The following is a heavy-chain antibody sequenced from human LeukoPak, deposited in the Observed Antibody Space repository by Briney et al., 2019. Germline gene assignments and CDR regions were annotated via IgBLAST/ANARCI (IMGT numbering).Heavy chain of an antibody. CDR2: IYYSGST. CDR1: GGSISSYY. J-gene: IGHJ3*02. Sequence: KPSETLSLTCTVSGGSISSYYWSWIRQPAGKGLEWIGYIYYSGSTNYNPSLKSRVTISVDTSKNQFSLKLSSVTAADTAVYYCARESPPSITTAERGFDIWGQGTMVTVSS. CDR3: ARESPPSITTAERGFDI. D-gene: IGHD3-3*01. V-gene: IGHV4-59*01.